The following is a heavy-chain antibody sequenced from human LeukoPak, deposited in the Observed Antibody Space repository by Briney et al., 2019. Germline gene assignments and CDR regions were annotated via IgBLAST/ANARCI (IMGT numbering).Heavy chain of an antibody. CDR2: ISTSGST. J-gene: IGHJ4*02. CDR3: ARAFQYCSSASCYVYFDY. D-gene: IGHD2-2*01. Sequence: KPSETLSLTCTVSGDSISSYYWSWLRQSAGKGLEWIGRISTSGSTNYNPSLNSRLTISVDTSKNQFSLKLNSVTAADTAVYYCARAFQYCSSASCYVYFDYWGQGTLVTVSS. V-gene: IGHV4-4*07. CDR1: GDSISSYY.